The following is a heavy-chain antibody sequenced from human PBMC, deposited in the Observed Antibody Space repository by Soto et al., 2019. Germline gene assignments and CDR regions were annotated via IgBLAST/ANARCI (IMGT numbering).Heavy chain of an antibody. J-gene: IGHJ6*03. CDR2: ISGSGGST. CDR1: GFTFSSYA. Sequence: SLRLSCAASGFTFSSYAMSWVRQAPGKGLEWVSAISGSGGSTYYADSVKGRFTISRDNSKNTLYLQMNSLRAEDTAVYYCAKPIWQLVGDYYYYMDVWGKGTTVTVSS. CDR3: AKPIWQLVGDYYYYMDV. V-gene: IGHV3-23*01. D-gene: IGHD6-6*01.